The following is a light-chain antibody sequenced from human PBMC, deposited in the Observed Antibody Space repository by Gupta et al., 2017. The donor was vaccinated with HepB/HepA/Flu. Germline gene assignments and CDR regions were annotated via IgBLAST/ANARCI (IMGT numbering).Light chain of an antibody. V-gene: IGLV2-14*01. CDR2: DVS. CDR3: SSYTSSSIWV. J-gene: IGLJ3*02. Sequence: PALTHPPPCLGFPDSPLPIPRPGPSSDVGGYNYVSWYQQHPGKAPKLMIYDVSNRPSGVSNRFSGSKSGNTASLTISGLQAEDEADYYCSSYTSSSIWVFGGGTKLTVL. CDR1: SSDVGGYNY.